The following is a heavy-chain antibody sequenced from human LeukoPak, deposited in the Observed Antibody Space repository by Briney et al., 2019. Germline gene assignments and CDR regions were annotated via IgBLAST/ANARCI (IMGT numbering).Heavy chain of an antibody. CDR2: ISSSSSYT. Sequence: KPGGSLRLSCAASGFTFSDYYMSWIRQAPGKGLEWVSYISSSSSYTNYADSVKGRFTISRDNAKNSLYLQMNSLRAEDTAVYYCARDKNLYYDSSGYYPTRFDYWGQGTLVTVSS. V-gene: IGHV3-11*05. J-gene: IGHJ4*02. CDR3: ARDKNLYYDSSGYYPTRFDY. D-gene: IGHD3-22*01. CDR1: GFTFSDYY.